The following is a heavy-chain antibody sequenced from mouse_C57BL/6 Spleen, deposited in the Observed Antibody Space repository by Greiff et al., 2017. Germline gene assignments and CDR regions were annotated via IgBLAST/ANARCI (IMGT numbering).Heavy chain of an antibody. Sequence: GGGLVQPKGSLKLSCAASGFSFNTYAMNWVRQAPGKGLEWVARIRSKSNNYATYYADSVKDRFTISRDDSESMLYLQMNNLKTEDTAMYYCVRPYSNYDYAMDYWGQGTSVTVSS. CDR1: GFSFNTYA. V-gene: IGHV10-1*01. CDR3: VRPYSNYDYAMDY. CDR2: IRSKSNNYAT. J-gene: IGHJ4*01. D-gene: IGHD2-5*01.